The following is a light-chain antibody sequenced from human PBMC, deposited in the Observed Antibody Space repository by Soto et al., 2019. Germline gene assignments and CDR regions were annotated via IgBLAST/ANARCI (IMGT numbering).Light chain of an antibody. CDR2: DTS. Sequence: EIVMTQSPATLSVSPGERATLSCRASQSVSTSLAWYQQKPGQAPRLLIYDTSKRATGIPARFSGSGSGTDFTLTIRSLEPEDFAVYYCQQRTNWLWTFGQGTKVDIK. J-gene: IGKJ1*01. V-gene: IGKV3-11*01. CDR1: QSVSTS. CDR3: QQRTNWLWT.